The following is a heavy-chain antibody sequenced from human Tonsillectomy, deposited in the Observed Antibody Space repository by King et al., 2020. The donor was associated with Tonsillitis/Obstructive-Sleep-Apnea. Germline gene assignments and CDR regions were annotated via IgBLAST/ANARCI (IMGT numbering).Heavy chain of an antibody. Sequence: VQLVESGPGLVKPSETLSLTCSVSGGSITSYYWTWIRQHPGKGLEWIGYIYYTGHTNYNPSLKSRVSISVDTSKNQFFLKLSSVTAADTAVYYCARGKIAARPPNWFDPWGQGTLVTVSS. CDR1: GGSITSYY. CDR3: ARGKIAARPPNWFDP. D-gene: IGHD6-6*01. V-gene: IGHV4-59*01. CDR2: IYYTGHT. J-gene: IGHJ5*02.